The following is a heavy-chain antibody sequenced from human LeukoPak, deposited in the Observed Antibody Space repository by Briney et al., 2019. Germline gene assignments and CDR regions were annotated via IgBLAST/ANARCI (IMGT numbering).Heavy chain of an antibody. Sequence: ASVKVSCKTSGYTLTGYSMHWVRQAPGQGLEWMGWINPNSGDTYYTQRFQGRVTLTSDTSITTAYMELSSLRSDDTAVYYCARDSGSASAPTRYF. CDR1: GYTLTGYS. CDR3: ARDSGSASAPTRYF. J-gene: IGHJ2*01. CDR2: INPNSGDT. V-gene: IGHV1-2*02. D-gene: IGHD3-10*01.